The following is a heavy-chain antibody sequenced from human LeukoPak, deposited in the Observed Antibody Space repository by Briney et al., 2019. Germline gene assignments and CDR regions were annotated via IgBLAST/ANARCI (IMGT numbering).Heavy chain of an antibody. Sequence: GGSLRLSCAASGFTFSSYWMSWVRQAPGEGLEWVANIKQDGSEKYYVDSVKGRFTISRDNSKNTLYLQMNSLRAEDTAVYYCAREGSGYYYYYFDYWGQGTLVTVSS. CDR1: GFTFSSYW. J-gene: IGHJ4*02. D-gene: IGHD3-22*01. CDR3: AREGSGYYYYYFDY. CDR2: IKQDGSEK. V-gene: IGHV3-7*01.